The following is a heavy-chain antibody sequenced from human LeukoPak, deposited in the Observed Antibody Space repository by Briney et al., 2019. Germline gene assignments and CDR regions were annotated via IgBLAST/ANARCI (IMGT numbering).Heavy chain of an antibody. CDR2: ISAYNGNT. Sequence: ASVKVSCKASGDTFTSYGIRGVRQAPGEGLEWMGWISAYNGNTNYAQKLQGRVTMTTDTSTSTAYMELRSLRSDDTAVYYCARVKEGRYCGGDCYSDYWGQGTLVTVSS. CDR1: GDTFTSYG. D-gene: IGHD2-21*02. CDR3: ARVKEGRYCGGDCYSDY. J-gene: IGHJ4*02. V-gene: IGHV1-18*01.